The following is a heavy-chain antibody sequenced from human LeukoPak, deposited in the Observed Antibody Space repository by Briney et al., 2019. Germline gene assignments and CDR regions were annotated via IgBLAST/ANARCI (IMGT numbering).Heavy chain of an antibody. J-gene: IGHJ4*02. V-gene: IGHV3-66*01. CDR2: IYSGGST. CDR3: AKEGEGGYFDY. D-gene: IGHD3-10*01. Sequence: PGGSLRLSCAASGFTVSSNYMTWVRQAPGKGLKWVSVIYSGGSTYYEDSVKGRFTTSRDNSENTLYLQMNSLRVEDTAVYYCAKEGEGGYFDYWGQGTLVTVSS. CDR1: GFTVSSNY.